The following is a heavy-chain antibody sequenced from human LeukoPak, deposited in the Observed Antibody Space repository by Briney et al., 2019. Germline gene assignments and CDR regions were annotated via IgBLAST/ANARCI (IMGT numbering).Heavy chain of an antibody. Sequence: SETLSLTCTVSGGSIGGNYWTWIRQPPGKGLEYIGYIYYTGGTNYNPSLKSRVTISVDTSKNQFSLKLSSVTAADTAVYFCAKYGNSGWVIDNWGQGTLVTVSS. CDR3: AKYGNSGWVIDN. CDR1: GGSIGGNY. CDR2: IYYTGGT. J-gene: IGHJ4*02. D-gene: IGHD6-19*01. V-gene: IGHV4-59*08.